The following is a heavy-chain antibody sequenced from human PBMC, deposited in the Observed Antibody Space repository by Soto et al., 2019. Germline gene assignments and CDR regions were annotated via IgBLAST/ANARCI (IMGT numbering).Heavy chain of an antibody. V-gene: IGHV4-59*08. J-gene: IGHJ6*03. CDR3: ARHNWDYYYMDV. CDR1: GGTSRDLC. D-gene: IGHD7-27*01. Sequence: TVSGGTSRDLCGRCIRQPTGKGLEWIGYIYYSGSTNYNPSLKSRVTISVDTSKNQFSLKLSSVTAADTAVYYCARHNWDYYYMDVWGKGTTVTVSS. CDR2: IYYSGST.